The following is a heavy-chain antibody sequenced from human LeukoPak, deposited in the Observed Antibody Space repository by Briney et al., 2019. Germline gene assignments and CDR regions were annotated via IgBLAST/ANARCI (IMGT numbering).Heavy chain of an antibody. Sequence: SVTLSLTCTVSGGSISSSSYYWGWIRQPPGKGLEWIGSIYYSGSTYYNPSLKSRVTISVDTSKNQFSLKLSSVTAADTAVYYCASQSLDGYSYGYDDYWGQGTLVTVSS. V-gene: IGHV4-39*01. J-gene: IGHJ4*02. CDR2: IYYSGST. CDR1: GGSISSSSYY. D-gene: IGHD5-18*01. CDR3: ASQSLDGYSYGYDDY.